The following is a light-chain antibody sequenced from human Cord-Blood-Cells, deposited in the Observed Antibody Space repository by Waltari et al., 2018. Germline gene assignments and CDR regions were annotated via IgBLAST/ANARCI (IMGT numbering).Light chain of an antibody. Sequence: QSALTQPASVSGSPGQSITISCTGTSSDVGRYNLVPLYQQHPGKPPKLMIYEGSKRPSGVSNRFSGSKSGNTASLTISGLQAEDEADYYCCSYAGSSTPVVFGGGTKLTVL. V-gene: IGLV2-23*01. CDR1: SSDVGRYNL. J-gene: IGLJ2*01. CDR2: EGS. CDR3: CSYAGSSTPVV.